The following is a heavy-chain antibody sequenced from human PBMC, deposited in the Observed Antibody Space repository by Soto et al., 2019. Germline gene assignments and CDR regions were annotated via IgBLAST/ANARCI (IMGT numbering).Heavy chain of an antibody. CDR1: GFTFSSYS. CDR3: AREKVRSCCWQWHLGHNGFDL. D-gene: IGHD2-15*01. Sequence: GGSLRLSCAASGFTFSSYSMNWVRQAPGKGLEWVSYISSSSSTIYYADSVEGRFTISRDNAKNSLYLQMNSLRDEDTAVYYCAREKVRSCCWQWHLGHNGFDLLGPGTLVTVFS. V-gene: IGHV3-48*02. CDR2: ISSSSSTI. J-gene: IGHJ5*02.